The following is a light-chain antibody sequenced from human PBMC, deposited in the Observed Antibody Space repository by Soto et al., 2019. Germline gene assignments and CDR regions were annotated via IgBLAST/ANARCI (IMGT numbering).Light chain of an antibody. CDR3: QQYNDWPRT. CDR2: GAS. CDR1: QSVSTN. Sequence: EVVMTQSPATLSVSPGERAALTCRASQSVSTNLAWYQQRPGQAPRLLIHGASTRATGIPARFSGSGSGTEFTLSISSLLSEDFAFYYCQQYNDWPRTFGQGTKVEIK. J-gene: IGKJ1*01. V-gene: IGKV3-15*01.